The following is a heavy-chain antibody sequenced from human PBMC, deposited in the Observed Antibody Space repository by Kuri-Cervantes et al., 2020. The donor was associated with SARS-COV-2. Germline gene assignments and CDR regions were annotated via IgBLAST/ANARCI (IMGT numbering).Heavy chain of an antibody. CDR2: INPDRGNT. CDR1: GYTFTGYY. V-gene: IGHV1-2*02. D-gene: IGHD3/OR15-3a*01. CDR3: ASDDFSSLGSTHGLDY. Sequence: ASVKVSCKASGYTFTGYYIHWVRQAPGQGLEWMGWINPDRGNTNYAQKFQGRVTLARDTSIRTAYMEVTSLTYDDTAVYYCASDDFSSLGSTHGLDYWGQGTLVTVSS. J-gene: IGHJ4*02.